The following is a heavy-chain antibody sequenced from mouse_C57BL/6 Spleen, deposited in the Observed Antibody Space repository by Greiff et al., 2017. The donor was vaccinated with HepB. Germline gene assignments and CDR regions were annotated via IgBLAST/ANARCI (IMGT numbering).Heavy chain of an antibody. CDR2: IIPSNSET. CDR1: GYTFTSYW. Sequence: VQLQQPGAELVRPGSSVKLSCKASGYTFTSYWMHWVKQRPIQGLEWIGNIIPSNSETHYNQKFKDKATFTVDKSSSTAYMKLSSLTSKDSAVYSCARSGGSSYGWFAYWGQGTLVTVSS. J-gene: IGHJ3*01. CDR3: ARSGGSSYGWFAY. V-gene: IGHV1-52*01. D-gene: IGHD1-1*01.